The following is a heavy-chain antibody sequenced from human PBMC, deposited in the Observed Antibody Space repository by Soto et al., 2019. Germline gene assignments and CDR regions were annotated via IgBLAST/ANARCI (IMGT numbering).Heavy chain of an antibody. Sequence: QVQLQESGPGLVKPSETLSLTCTVSGGSISSYYWSWIRQPPGKGLEWIGYIYYSGSTNYNPSLKSRVTISVDTSKNQFSLKLSSVTAADTAVYYCARLPIVVDYGDYGGAFDYWGQGTLVTVSS. CDR2: IYYSGST. D-gene: IGHD4-17*01. CDR3: ARLPIVVDYGDYGGAFDY. J-gene: IGHJ4*02. CDR1: GGSISSYY. V-gene: IGHV4-59*08.